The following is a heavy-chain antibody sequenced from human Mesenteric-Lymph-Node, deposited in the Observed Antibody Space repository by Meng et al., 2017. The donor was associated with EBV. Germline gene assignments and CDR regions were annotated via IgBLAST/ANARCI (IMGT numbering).Heavy chain of an antibody. D-gene: IGHD5-18*01. V-gene: IGHV6-1*01. CDR1: GDSVSSSSAA. CDR3: ARDRLTAMVKGGWFDP. Sequence: QVQLQQSGPGLVKPSQTLSLTCVISGDSVSSSSAAWTWIRQSPSRGLEWLGRTYYRSKWYNDYAVSVKSRITINPDTSKNQFSLQLNSVTPEDTAVYYCARDRLTAMVKGGWFDPWGQGTLVTVS. CDR2: TYYRSKWYN. J-gene: IGHJ5*02.